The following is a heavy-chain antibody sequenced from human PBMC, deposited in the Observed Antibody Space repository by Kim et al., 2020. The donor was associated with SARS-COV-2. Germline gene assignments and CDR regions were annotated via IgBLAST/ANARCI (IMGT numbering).Heavy chain of an antibody. CDR3: AREGVAVAGTLDY. V-gene: IGHV3-48*02. Sequence: YADSVKGRFTISRDNAKNSLYLQMNSLRDEDTAVYYCAREGVAVAGTLDYWGQGTLVTVSS. D-gene: IGHD6-19*01. J-gene: IGHJ4*02.